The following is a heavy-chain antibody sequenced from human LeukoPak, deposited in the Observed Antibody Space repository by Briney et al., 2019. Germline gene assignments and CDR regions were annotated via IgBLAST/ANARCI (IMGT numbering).Heavy chain of an antibody. CDR2: INEVRSEK. V-gene: IGHV3-7*01. D-gene: IGHD3-10*01. CDR3: ARDGVGAYYYGSGSPTGGFYYMDV. CDR1: GFTVSTNY. Sequence: PGGSLRLSCAAAGFTVSTNYMNWVRQAPGKGLEWVANINEVRSEKYYVDSVKGRFAISRDNAKNSLYLQMNSLRAEDTAVYYCARDGVGAYYYGSGSPTGGFYYMDVWGKGTTVTVSS. J-gene: IGHJ6*03.